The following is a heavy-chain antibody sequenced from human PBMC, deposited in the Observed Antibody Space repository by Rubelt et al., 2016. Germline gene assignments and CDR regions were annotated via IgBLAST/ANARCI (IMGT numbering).Heavy chain of an antibody. CDR2: ISPYDGNT. J-gene: IGHJ3*02. Sequence: QVQLVQSGAEVKKPGASVKVSCTASGYTFTSYGISWVRQAPGQGLEWMGWISPYDGNTNYAQKLQGRFTMTTDTSTSTAYMELRSLRSYDTAVYFCARDQLALYAFDIWGQGTMVTVSS. V-gene: IGHV1-18*01. D-gene: IGHD1-1*01. CDR1: GYTFTSYG. CDR3: ARDQLALYAFDI.